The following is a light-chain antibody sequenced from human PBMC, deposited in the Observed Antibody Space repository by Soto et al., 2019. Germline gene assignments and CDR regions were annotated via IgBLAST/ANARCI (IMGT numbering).Light chain of an antibody. Sequence: EISLTYASGTLSSSPGQIPTLSCRASQSVSSRLAWYQQKPGQDPRIIISGAYSRATGIKDRFSGSGSGTDFTLTIRRMETEDFALYYCKQYVTSAITVGHGTRRDI. J-gene: IGKJ5*01. CDR2: GAY. CDR3: KQYVTSAIT. V-gene: IGKV3-20*01. CDR1: QSVSSR.